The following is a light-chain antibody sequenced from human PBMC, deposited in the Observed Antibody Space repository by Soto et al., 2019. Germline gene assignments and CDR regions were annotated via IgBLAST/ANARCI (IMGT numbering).Light chain of an antibody. Sequence: QSALTQPASVSGSPGQSITISCTGTSSDVGGYNYVSWYQQHPGKAPKLMIYEVNNRPSGVSNRFSGSKSGNTASLTISGLQAEDEADYYCSSYTSSSTPNVFGGGTKVTVL. V-gene: IGLV2-14*01. CDR3: SSYTSSSTPNV. J-gene: IGLJ3*02. CDR2: EVN. CDR1: SSDVGGYNY.